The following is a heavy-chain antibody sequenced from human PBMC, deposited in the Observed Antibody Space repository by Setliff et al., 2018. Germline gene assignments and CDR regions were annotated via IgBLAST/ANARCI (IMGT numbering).Heavy chain of an antibody. D-gene: IGHD3-22*01. J-gene: IGHJ4*02. CDR2: INPIFGTA. V-gene: IGHV1-69*05. CDR1: GYAFPFYY. Sequence: SVKVSCKTSGYAFPFYYLHWVRQAPGQGLEWMGRINPIFGTANYAQKFQGRVTITTDESTSTAYMELSSLRSEDTAVYYCARDRPSGSSGYYGYFDYWGQGTLVTVSS. CDR3: ARDRPSGSSGYYGYFDY.